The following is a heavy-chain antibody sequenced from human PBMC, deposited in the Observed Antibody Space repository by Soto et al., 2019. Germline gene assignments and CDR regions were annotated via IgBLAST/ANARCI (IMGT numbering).Heavy chain of an antibody. Sequence: PSETLSLTCTVSGGSISSSSYYWGWIRQPPGKGLEWIGSIYYSGSTYYNPSLKSRVTISVDTSKNQFSLKLSSVTAADTAVYYCASTIFGVVIMPPSWFDPWGQGTLVTVSS. V-gene: IGHV4-39*01. CDR1: GGSISSSSYY. J-gene: IGHJ5*02. CDR3: ASTIFGVVIMPPSWFDP. D-gene: IGHD3-3*01. CDR2: IYYSGST.